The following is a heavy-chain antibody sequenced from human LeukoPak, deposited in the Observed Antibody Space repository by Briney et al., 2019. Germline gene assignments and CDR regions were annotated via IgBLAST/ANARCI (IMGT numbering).Heavy chain of an antibody. V-gene: IGHV4-59*08. D-gene: IGHD5-24*01. CDR1: GGSISSYY. Sequence: SETLSLTCTVSGGSISSYYWSWIRQPPGKGLEWIRYIYYSGSTNYNPSLKSRATISVDTSKNQYSLKLSSVTDEDTAVYYCASRRDGYNYAGRYYGMDVWGQGTTVTVSS. CDR3: ASRRDGYNYAGRYYGMDV. J-gene: IGHJ6*02. CDR2: IYYSGST.